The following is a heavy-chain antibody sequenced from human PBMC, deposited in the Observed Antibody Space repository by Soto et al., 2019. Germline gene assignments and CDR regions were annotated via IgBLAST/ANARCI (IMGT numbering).Heavy chain of an antibody. CDR1: GVSISNGGYY. V-gene: IGHV4-31*03. D-gene: IGHD1-1*01. Sequence: QVKLQESGPGLVKLSQTLSLTCSVSGVSISNGGYYWNWIRQHPGKGLEWIGYIDDTGATYYNPSLRSRVSMSVDTSRNQFSLRLTSVTAADTAIYYCAREMYTTRFDFWGPGTLVTVSS. J-gene: IGHJ4*02. CDR3: AREMYTTRFDF. CDR2: IDDTGAT.